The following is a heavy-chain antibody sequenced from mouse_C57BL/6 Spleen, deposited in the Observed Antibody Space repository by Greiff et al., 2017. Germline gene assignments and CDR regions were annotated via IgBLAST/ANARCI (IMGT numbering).Heavy chain of an antibody. CDR3: VRDYYGSSPFAY. Sequence: EVQLQESGGGLVQPKGSLKLSCAASGFSFNTYAMNWVRQAPGKGLEWVARIRSKSNNYATYYADSVKDRFTISRDDSESMLYLQMNNLKTEDTAMYYCVRDYYGSSPFAYWGQGTLVTVSA. V-gene: IGHV10-1*01. D-gene: IGHD1-1*01. J-gene: IGHJ3*01. CDR2: IRSKSNNYAT. CDR1: GFSFNTYA.